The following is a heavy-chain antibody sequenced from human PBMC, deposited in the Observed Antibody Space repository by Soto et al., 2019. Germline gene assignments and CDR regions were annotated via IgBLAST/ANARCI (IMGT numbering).Heavy chain of an antibody. J-gene: IGHJ6*02. V-gene: IGHV1-2*04. D-gene: IGHD3-16*01. CDR2: INPNSGGT. CDR3: AIDWVRYGMDV. Sequence: ASMKVSCQASGYTFTRYYMHWVRQAPGQGLEWMGWINPNSGGTNYAQKFQGWVTMTRDTSISTAYMELSRLRSDDTAVYYCAIDWVRYGMDVWGQGTTVTVSS. CDR1: GYTFTRYY.